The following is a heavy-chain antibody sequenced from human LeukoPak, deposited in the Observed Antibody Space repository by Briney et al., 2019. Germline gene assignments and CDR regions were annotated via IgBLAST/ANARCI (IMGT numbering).Heavy chain of an antibody. V-gene: IGHV4-34*01. Sequence: SETLSLTCAVYGGSFSGYYWSWIRQPPGKGLEWIGEINHSGSTNYNPSLKSRVTISVDTSKNQFSLKLSSVTAVDTAVYYCARGNDTATYYYYGMDVWGQGTTVTVSS. CDR2: INHSGST. D-gene: IGHD3-22*01. CDR3: ARGNDTATYYYYGMDV. CDR1: GGSFSGYY. J-gene: IGHJ6*02.